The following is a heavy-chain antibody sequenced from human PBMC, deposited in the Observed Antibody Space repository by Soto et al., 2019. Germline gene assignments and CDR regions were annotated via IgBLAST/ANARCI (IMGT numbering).Heavy chain of an antibody. CDR1: GGSISSSNW. CDR2: IYHSGST. V-gene: IGHV4-4*02. J-gene: IGHJ5*02. CDR3: ARKGILTVRAVIGWFDP. D-gene: IGHD3-10*01. Sequence: SETLSLTCAVSGGSISSSNWWSWVRQPPGKGLEWIGEIYHSGSTNYNPSLKSRVTISVDKSKNQFSLKLSSVTAADTAVYYCARKGILTVRAVIGWFDPWCQGPLVT.